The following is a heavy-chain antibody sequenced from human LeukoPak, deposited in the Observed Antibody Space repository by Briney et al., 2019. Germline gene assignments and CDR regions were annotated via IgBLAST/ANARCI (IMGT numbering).Heavy chain of an antibody. J-gene: IGHJ5*02. D-gene: IGHD3-22*01. CDR1: GYTFTNYV. Sequence: ASVKVSCKASGYTFTNYVMHWVRQAPGQSLEWMGWIHTGNANTIYSQKFQGRVTITSDTSANTAYMQLSGLRSEDTAVYYCARGPDPRIVVVITGHNWFDPWGRGTLVTVSS. V-gene: IGHV1-3*04. CDR2: IHTGNANT. CDR3: ARGPDPRIVVVITGHNWFDP.